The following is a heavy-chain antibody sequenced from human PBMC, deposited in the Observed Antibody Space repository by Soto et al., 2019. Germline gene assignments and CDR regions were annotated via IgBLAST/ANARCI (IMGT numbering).Heavy chain of an antibody. J-gene: IGHJ4*02. CDR2: ISYDGSNK. Sequence: QVQLVASGGGVVQPGRTLRLSCAASGFTFSSYAMHWVRQAPGKGLEWVAVISYDGSNKYYADSVKGRFTNSRDTSKNTLYLQMSSLRAEDTAVYYCARDAADYGDYRFDYWGQGTLVTVSS. D-gene: IGHD4-17*01. V-gene: IGHV3-30-3*01. CDR3: ARDAADYGDYRFDY. CDR1: GFTFSSYA.